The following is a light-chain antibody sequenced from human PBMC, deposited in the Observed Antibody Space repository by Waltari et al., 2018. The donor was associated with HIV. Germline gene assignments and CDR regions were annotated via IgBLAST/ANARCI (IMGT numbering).Light chain of an antibody. Sequence: QSVLTQPPSASGTPGQRVTISCSGSSSNIGSNFVSWYPQLPGTAPKLLIYRNNQRPSGVPDRFSGSKSGTSASLAISGLRSEDEADYYCAAWDDSLSGHWVFGGGTKVTVL. CDR1: SSNIGSNF. V-gene: IGLV1-47*01. CDR3: AAWDDSLSGHWV. CDR2: RNN. J-gene: IGLJ3*02.